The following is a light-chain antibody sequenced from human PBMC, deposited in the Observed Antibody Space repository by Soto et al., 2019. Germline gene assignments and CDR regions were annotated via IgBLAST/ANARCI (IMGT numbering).Light chain of an antibody. CDR2: YDS. V-gene: IGLV3-21*01. Sequence: SYELTQPPSVSVSPGETARISCGGTNVGSRRGHWYQQKPGQAPFLVIYYDSDRPSGIPERFSGSNSANTATLIISRVEAGDEADYYCQVWEATGDQVVFGGGTKLTVL. CDR1: NVGSRR. J-gene: IGLJ2*01. CDR3: QVWEATGDQVV.